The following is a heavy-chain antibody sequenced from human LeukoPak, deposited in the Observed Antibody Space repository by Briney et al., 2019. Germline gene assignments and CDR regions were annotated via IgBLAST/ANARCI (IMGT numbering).Heavy chain of an antibody. CDR3: AREETSRGYSYGYNY. Sequence: ASVKVSCKASGYTFTNYDINWVRQATGQGLEWMGWVNPNSGNTGYAQRFQGRVIMTRNTSISTVYMELSSLRSEDTAVYYCAREETSRGYSYGYNYWGQGTLVTVSS. CDR2: VNPNSGNT. D-gene: IGHD5-18*01. CDR1: GYTFTNYD. J-gene: IGHJ4*02. V-gene: IGHV1-8*01.